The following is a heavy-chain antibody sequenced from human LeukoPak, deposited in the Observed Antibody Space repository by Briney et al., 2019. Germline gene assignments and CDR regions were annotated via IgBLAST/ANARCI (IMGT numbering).Heavy chain of an antibody. J-gene: IGHJ4*02. D-gene: IGHD3-10*01. CDR1: GYTFTSYY. V-gene: IGHV1-46*01. CDR2: INPSGGST. Sequence: ASVKVSCKASGYTFTSYYMHWVRQAPGQGLEWMGIINPSGGSTSYAQKFQGRVTLTTDASTITAYMELRSLRSDDTAVYYCARSPALRETMVRGVILNFDHWGQGTRVAVSS. CDR3: ARSPALRETMVRGVILNFDH.